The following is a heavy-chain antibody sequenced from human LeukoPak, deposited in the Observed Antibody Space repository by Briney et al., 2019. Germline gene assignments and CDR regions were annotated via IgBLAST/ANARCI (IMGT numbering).Heavy chain of an antibody. CDR1: GFTFSSYA. CDR2: ISGSGGST. CDR3: ARDIEGYSYGYEFQYYFDY. V-gene: IGHV3-23*01. D-gene: IGHD5-18*01. J-gene: IGHJ4*02. Sequence: XGSLRLSCAAXGFTFSSYAMSWVRQAPGKGLEWVSAISGSGGSTYYADSVKGRFTISRDNSKNTLYLQMNSLRAEDTAVYYCARDIEGYSYGYEFQYYFDYWGQGTLVTVSS.